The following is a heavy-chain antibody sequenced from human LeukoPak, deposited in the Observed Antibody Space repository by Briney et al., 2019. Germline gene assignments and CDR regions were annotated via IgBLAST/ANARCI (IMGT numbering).Heavy chain of an antibody. V-gene: IGHV3-20*04. CDR2: INWNGGNT. D-gene: IGHD1-26*01. CDR3: ARTSDGNWFDP. CDR1: GFTFDDYG. Sequence: GGSLRLSCAASGFTFDDYGMSWVRQGPGKGLELVSGINWNGGNTGYADSVKGRFTIFRDNAKNSLYLEMDSLRVEDTALYYCARTSDGNWFDPWGQGTLVTVSS. J-gene: IGHJ5*02.